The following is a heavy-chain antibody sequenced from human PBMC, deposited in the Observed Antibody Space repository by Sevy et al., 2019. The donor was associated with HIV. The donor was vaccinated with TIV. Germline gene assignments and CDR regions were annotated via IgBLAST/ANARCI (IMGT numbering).Heavy chain of an antibody. CDR1: GFTSNNFW. D-gene: IGHD6-13*01. Sequence: GGSLRLSCAASGFTSNNFWLHWVRQAPGKGLVWVSRINSDGESTGYADFVKGRFTISRDNAKNSLYLQMNSLRAEDTAVYYCARDPRTAAAGTRYFDYWGQGTLVTVSS. CDR3: ARDPRTAAAGTRYFDY. V-gene: IGHV3-74*01. J-gene: IGHJ4*02. CDR2: INSDGEST.